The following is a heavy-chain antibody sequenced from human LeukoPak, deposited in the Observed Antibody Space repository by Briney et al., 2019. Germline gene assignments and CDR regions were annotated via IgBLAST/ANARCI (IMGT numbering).Heavy chain of an antibody. V-gene: IGHV1-18*01. CDR2: ISAYNGNT. D-gene: IGHD5-18*01. Sequence: ASVKVSCKASGYTFTSYGISWVRQAPGQGLEWVGWISAYNGNTNYAQKLQGRVTMTTDTSTSTAYMELRSLRSDDTAVYYCERGKQELDTKFYYYYMDVWGKGTTVTVSS. CDR1: GYTFTSYG. J-gene: IGHJ6*03. CDR3: ERGKQELDTKFYYYYMDV.